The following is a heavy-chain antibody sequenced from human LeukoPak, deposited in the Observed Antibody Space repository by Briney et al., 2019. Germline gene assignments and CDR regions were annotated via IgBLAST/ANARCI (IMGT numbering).Heavy chain of an antibody. CDR1: GHTFNAYY. Sequence: ASVKASCKASGHTFNAYYMHWVRQAPGQGLEWLGWINPDSGGTNYAQKFLGRVTMTRDTSISTAYVELIRLRSDDTAVYYCARDRGRVGATKEAFDIWGQGTMVTVSS. V-gene: IGHV1-2*02. J-gene: IGHJ3*02. CDR3: ARDRGRVGATKEAFDI. CDR2: INPDSGGT. D-gene: IGHD1-26*01.